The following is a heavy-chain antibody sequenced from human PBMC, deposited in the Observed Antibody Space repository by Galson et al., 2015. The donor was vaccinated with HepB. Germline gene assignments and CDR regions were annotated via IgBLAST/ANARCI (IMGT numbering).Heavy chain of an antibody. V-gene: IGHV6-1*01. J-gene: IGHJ2*01. Sequence: CAISGDSVSSNSAAWNWIRQSPSRGLEWLGRTYYRSKWYNDYAVSVKSRITINPDTSKNQFSLQLSSVTPEDTAVYYCARDSGRAAAGTKGWYFDLWGRGTLVTVSS. CDR3: ARDSGRAAAGTKGWYFDL. D-gene: IGHD6-13*01. CDR1: GDSVSSNSAA. CDR2: TYYRSKWYN.